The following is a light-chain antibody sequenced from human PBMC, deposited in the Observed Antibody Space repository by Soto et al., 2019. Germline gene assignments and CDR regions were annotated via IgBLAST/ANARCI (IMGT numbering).Light chain of an antibody. CDR1: SSVVGSYNL. Sequence: SVLTQPASVSGSPGQSITISCTGTSSVVGSYNLVSWYQQHPGKAPKLMIYEVSKRPSGVSNRFSGSKSGNTASLTISGLQAEDEADYYCCSYAGSSFYVFGTGTKVTVL. V-gene: IGLV2-23*02. CDR2: EVS. J-gene: IGLJ1*01. CDR3: CSYAGSSFYV.